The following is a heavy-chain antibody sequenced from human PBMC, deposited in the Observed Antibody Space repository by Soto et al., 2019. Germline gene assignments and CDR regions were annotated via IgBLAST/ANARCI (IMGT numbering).Heavy chain of an antibody. CDR1: GFTFSSYA. Sequence: QVQLVESGGGVVQPGRSLRLSCAASGFTFSSYAMHWVRQAPGKGLEWVAVISYDGSNKYYADSVKGRFTISRDNSKKTLYLQMNSLRAEDTAVYYCARERVAVAGIGENWFDPWGQGTLVTVSS. CDR3: ARERVAVAGIGENWFDP. D-gene: IGHD6-19*01. V-gene: IGHV3-30-3*01. CDR2: ISYDGSNK. J-gene: IGHJ5*02.